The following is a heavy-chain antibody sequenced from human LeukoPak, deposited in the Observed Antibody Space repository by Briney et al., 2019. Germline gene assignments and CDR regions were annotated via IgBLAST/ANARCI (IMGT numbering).Heavy chain of an antibody. CDR3: ARVVMITFGGVIGQLYYFDY. J-gene: IGHJ4*02. Sequence: ASVKVSCKASGYTFTAYHMHWVRQAPGQGLEWMGWISAYNGNTNYAQKLQGRVTMTTDTSTSTAYMELRSLRSDDTAVYYCARVVMITFGGVIGQLYYFDYWGQGTLVTVSS. V-gene: IGHV1-18*04. CDR1: GYTFTAYH. CDR2: ISAYNGNT. D-gene: IGHD3-16*02.